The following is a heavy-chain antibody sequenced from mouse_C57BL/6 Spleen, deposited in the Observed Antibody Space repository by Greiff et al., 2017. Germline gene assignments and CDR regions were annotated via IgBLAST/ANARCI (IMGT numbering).Heavy chain of an antibody. CDR3: AHYGSSYFDY. J-gene: IGHJ2*01. CDR2: IDPSDSYT. Sequence: QVQLQQPGAELVKPGASVKLSCKASGYTFTSYWMQWVKQRPGQGLEWIGEIDPSDSYTNYNQKFKGKATLTVDTSSSTAYIQLSSLTSEDSAVYYCAHYGSSYFDYWGQGTTLTVSS. V-gene: IGHV1-50*01. D-gene: IGHD1-1*01. CDR1: GYTFTSYW.